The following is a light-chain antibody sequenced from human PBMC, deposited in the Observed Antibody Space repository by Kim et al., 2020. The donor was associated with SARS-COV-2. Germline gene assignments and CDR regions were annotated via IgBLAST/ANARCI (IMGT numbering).Light chain of an antibody. Sequence: PGERATLSCRASQSVSSYLAWYQQKPGQAPRLLIYDASNRATAIPARFSGSGSGTDFTLTISSLEPEDFAVYYCQQRSNWPRSLTFGGGTKVDIK. CDR2: DAS. V-gene: IGKV3-11*01. J-gene: IGKJ4*01. CDR3: QQRSNWPRSLT. CDR1: QSVSSY.